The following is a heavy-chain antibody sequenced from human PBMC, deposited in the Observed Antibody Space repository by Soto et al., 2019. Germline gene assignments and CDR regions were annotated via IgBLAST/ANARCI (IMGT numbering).Heavy chain of an antibody. D-gene: IGHD6-13*01. V-gene: IGHV3-23*01. J-gene: IGHJ4*02. CDR2: ISASGGST. CDR3: ATEASIAADY. CDR1: GFTFSTYA. Sequence: GSLRLSCAASGFTFSTYAMSWVRQAPGKGLEWVSSISASGGSTYYADSVKGRFTISRDKSKNTLYLQMNSLRADDTAVYYCATEASIAADYWGQGTLVTVSS.